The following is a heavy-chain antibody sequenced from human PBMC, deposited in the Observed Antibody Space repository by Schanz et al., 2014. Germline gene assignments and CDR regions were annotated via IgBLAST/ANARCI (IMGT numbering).Heavy chain of an antibody. V-gene: IGHV3-21*01. CDR2: ISTSGTYM. J-gene: IGHJ4*02. Sequence: EVQLVQSGGGLVQPGGSLRLSCAASGFTFSTHAMHWVRQAPGRGLEWVSSISTSGTYMYIADSLKGRLTISRDDAKKSMYLQMNNLRAEDTAVYYCVRVSFADPRLYRGMDRDIDYWGQGTLVTVSS. CDR3: VRVSFADPRLYRGMDRDIDY. CDR1: GFTFSTHA. D-gene: IGHD5-18*01.